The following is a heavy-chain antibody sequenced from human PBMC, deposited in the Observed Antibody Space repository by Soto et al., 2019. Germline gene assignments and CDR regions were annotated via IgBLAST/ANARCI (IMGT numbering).Heavy chain of an antibody. CDR3: ARDPLTYDSSGDYDDAFDI. CDR2: IYYSGST. J-gene: IGHJ3*02. Sequence: SETLSLTCTVSGGSISSGGYYWSWLRQHPGKGLEGIGYIYYSGSTYYYPSLKSRVTISVDTSKNQFSLKLSSVTAADTAVYYCARDPLTYDSSGDYDDAFDIWGQGTMVTVSS. V-gene: IGHV4-31*03. D-gene: IGHD3-22*01. CDR1: GGSISSGGYY.